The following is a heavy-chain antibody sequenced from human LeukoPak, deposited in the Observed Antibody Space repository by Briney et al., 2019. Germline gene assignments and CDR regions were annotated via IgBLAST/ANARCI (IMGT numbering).Heavy chain of an antibody. D-gene: IGHD6-19*01. Sequence: ASVRVSCKASGYTFTIYGISWVRQAPGQGLQWMGWISTYNGDTQYAQNLQGRVTMTTDTSTSTAYMELRSLRSDDTAVYYCARDEQWMVDHWGQGTPVTVSS. V-gene: IGHV1-18*01. J-gene: IGHJ4*02. CDR2: ISTYNGDT. CDR3: ARDEQWMVDH. CDR1: GYTFTIYG.